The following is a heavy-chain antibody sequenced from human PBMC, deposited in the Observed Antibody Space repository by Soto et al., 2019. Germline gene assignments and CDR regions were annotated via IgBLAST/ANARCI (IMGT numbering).Heavy chain of an antibody. CDR1: GFTFSSYG. Sequence: QVQLVESGGGVVQPGRSLGLSCAASGFTFSSYGMHWVRQAPGKGLEWVAVISYDGSNKYYADSVKGRFTISRDNSKNTLYLQMNSLRAEDTAVYYCAKHSDFDYWGQGTLVTVSS. J-gene: IGHJ4*02. D-gene: IGHD2-21*01. V-gene: IGHV3-30*18. CDR3: AKHSDFDY. CDR2: ISYDGSNK.